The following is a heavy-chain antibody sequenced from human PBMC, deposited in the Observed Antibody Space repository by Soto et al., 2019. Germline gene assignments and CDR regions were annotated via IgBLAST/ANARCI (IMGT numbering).Heavy chain of an antibody. D-gene: IGHD6-19*01. Sequence: PSDTLSLTCTVSGGSISSYDWSWIRQPPGKGLEWIGYIYYSGSTNSNPSLKSRVTISVDTSKNQFSLKLSSVTAADTAVYYCARERGYSSGLFDYWGQGTLVTVSA. CDR2: IYYSGST. CDR1: GGSISSYD. V-gene: IGHV4-59*01. CDR3: ARERGYSSGLFDY. J-gene: IGHJ4*02.